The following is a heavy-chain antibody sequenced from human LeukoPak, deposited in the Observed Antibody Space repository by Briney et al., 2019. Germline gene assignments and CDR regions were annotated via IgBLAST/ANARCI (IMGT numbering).Heavy chain of an antibody. CDR2: IIPIFGAA. D-gene: IGHD5-18*01. CDR3: ARVGYSYGYSDY. CDR1: GGTFSSYA. V-gene: IGHV1-69*13. J-gene: IGHJ4*02. Sequence: ASVKVSCKASGGTFSSYAISWVRQAPGQGLEWTGGIIPIFGAANYAQKFQGRVTITADESTSTAYMELSSLRSEDTAVYYCARVGYSYGYSDYWGQGPLVTVSS.